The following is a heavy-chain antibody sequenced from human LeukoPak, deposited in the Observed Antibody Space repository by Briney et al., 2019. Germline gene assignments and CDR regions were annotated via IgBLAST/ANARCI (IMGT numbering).Heavy chain of an antibody. CDR1: GYTFTSYG. Sequence: GASVKVSCKASGYTFTSYGISWVRQAPGQGLEWMGWISAYNGNTNYAQKLQGRVTMTTDTSTSTAYMELRSLRSDDTAVYYCASDDVLLWFGEFSYWGQGTLVSVSS. V-gene: IGHV1-18*01. J-gene: IGHJ4*02. D-gene: IGHD3-10*01. CDR3: ASDDVLLWFGEFSY. CDR2: ISAYNGNT.